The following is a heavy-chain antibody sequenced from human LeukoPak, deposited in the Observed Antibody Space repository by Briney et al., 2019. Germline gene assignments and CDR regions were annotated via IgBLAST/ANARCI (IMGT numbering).Heavy chain of an antibody. CDR3: ARDPTYYYDSSGYYYDY. V-gene: IGHV4-39*02. CDR2: IYYSGST. CDR1: GGSISSSSYY. J-gene: IGHJ4*02. Sequence: PSETLSLTCTVSGGSISSSSYYWGWIRQPPGKGLEWIGSIYYSGSTYYNPSLKSRVTISVDTSTNQFSLKLSSVTAADTAVYYCARDPTYYYDSSGYYYDYWGQGTLVTVSS. D-gene: IGHD3-22*01.